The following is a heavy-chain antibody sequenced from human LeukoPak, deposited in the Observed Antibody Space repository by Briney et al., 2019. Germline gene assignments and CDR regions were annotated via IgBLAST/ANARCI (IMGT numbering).Heavy chain of an antibody. J-gene: IGHJ4*02. D-gene: IGHD3-22*01. CDR2: IYYSGSS. V-gene: IGHV4-39*02. CDR1: GVSISSSPYH. CDR3: AREIDYDSTAYLY. Sequence: PSETLSLTCSVSGVSISSSPYHWGWIRQPPGKGLEWIGSIYYSGSSYSNPSLQSRVTMSIDTAKNQFSLKLSSVTAADTAVYYCAREIDYDSTAYLYWGRGTLVTVSS.